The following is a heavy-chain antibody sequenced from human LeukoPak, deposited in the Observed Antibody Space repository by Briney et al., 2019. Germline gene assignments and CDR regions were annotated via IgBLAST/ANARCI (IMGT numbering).Heavy chain of an antibody. D-gene: IGHD6-13*01. J-gene: IGHJ4*02. Sequence: SETLSLTCAVYGGSFSSYYWSWIRQPPGKGLEWIGYIYYSGSTNYNPSLKSRVTITVDTSKNQFSLRLSSVTAADTAVYYCARNNEGSSWYWNYFDYWGQGTLVTVSS. CDR1: GGSFSSYY. V-gene: IGHV4-59*01. CDR2: IYYSGST. CDR3: ARNNEGSSWYWNYFDY.